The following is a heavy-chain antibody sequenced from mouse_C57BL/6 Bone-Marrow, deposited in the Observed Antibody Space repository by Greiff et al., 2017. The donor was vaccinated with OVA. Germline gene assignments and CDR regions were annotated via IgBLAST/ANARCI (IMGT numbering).Heavy chain of an antibody. CDR3: ARGGPYYYGSSYDYFDY. CDR2: INYDGSST. Sequence: EVMLVESEGGLVQPGSSMKLSCTASGFTFSDYYMAWVRQVPEKGLEWVANINYDGSSTYYLDSLKSRFIISRDNAKNILYLQMSSLKSEDTATYYCARGGPYYYGSSYDYFDYWGQGTTLTVSS. D-gene: IGHD1-1*01. CDR1: GFTFSDYY. J-gene: IGHJ2*01. V-gene: IGHV5-16*01.